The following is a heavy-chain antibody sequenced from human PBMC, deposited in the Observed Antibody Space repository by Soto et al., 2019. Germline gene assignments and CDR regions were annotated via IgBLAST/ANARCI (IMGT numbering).Heavy chain of an antibody. V-gene: IGHV4-59*08. D-gene: IGHD3-10*01. CDR1: GGSISSYY. CDR3: ARITMVRGVALYYYMDV. CDR2: IYYSGST. J-gene: IGHJ6*03. Sequence: LSETLSLTCTVSGGSISSYYWSWIRQPPGKGLEWIGYIYYSGSTNYNPSLKSRVTISVDTSKNQFSLKLSSVTAADTAVYYCARITMVRGVALYYYMDVWGKGTTVTVPS.